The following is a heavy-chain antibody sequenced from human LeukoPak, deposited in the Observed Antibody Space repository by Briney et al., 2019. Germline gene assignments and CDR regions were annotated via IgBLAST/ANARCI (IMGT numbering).Heavy chain of an antibody. Sequence: PGGSLRLSCAASGFRISNHWMHWVRQASGKGLEWVSSISSSSSYIYYADSVEGRFTISRDNAQNSLYLQMNSLRAEDTAVYYCARTPPAFDIWGQGTMVTVSS. CDR1: GFRISNHW. D-gene: IGHD2-15*01. CDR3: ARTPPAFDI. J-gene: IGHJ3*02. V-gene: IGHV3-21*01. CDR2: ISSSSSYI.